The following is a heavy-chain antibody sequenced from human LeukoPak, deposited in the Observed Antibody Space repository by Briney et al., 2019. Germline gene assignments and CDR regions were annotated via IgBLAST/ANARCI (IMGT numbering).Heavy chain of an antibody. V-gene: IGHV3-30*18. J-gene: IGHJ4*02. CDR1: GFTFSSYG. Sequence: GGSLRLSCAASGFTFSSYGMHWVRQAPGKGLEWVAVISYDGSNKYYADSVKGRFTISRDNSKNTLYLQMNSLRAEDTAVYYCAKDQYYYDSSGYYPNNFDYWGQGTLVTVSS. CDR2: ISYDGSNK. D-gene: IGHD3-22*01. CDR3: AKDQYYYDSSGYYPNNFDY.